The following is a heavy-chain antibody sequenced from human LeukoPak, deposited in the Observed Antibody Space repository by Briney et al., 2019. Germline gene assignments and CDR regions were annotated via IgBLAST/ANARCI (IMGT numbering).Heavy chain of an antibody. J-gene: IGHJ4*02. CDR1: GGSFSGYY. V-gene: IGHV4-34*01. CDR3: ARVGGGTWPQIV. D-gene: IGHD5-24*01. Sequence: SETLSLTCVVYGGSFSGYYWSWIRQPPGKGLEWIGEINHSGSTNYNPSLKSRVTISVDTSKNQFSLKLSSVTAADTAVYYCARVGGGTWPQIVWGQGTLVTVSS. CDR2: INHSGST.